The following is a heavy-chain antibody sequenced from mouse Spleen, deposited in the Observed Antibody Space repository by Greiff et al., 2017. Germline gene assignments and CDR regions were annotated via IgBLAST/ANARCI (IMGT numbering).Heavy chain of an antibody. CDR2: IWRGGST. Sequence: VKLMESGPGLVQPSQSLSITCTVSGFSLTSYGVHWVRQSPGKGLEWLGVIWRGGSTDYNAAFMSRLSITKDNSKSQVFFKMNSLQADDTAIYYCAKNRDYYGSSYWYFDVWGAGTTVTVSS. D-gene: IGHD1-1*01. CDR3: AKNRDYYGSSYWYFDV. CDR1: GFSLTSYG. V-gene: IGHV2-5*01. J-gene: IGHJ1*01.